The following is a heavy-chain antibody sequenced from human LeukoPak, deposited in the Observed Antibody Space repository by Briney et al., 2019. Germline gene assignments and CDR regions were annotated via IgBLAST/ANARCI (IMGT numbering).Heavy chain of an antibody. CDR2: ILYDGSNK. J-gene: IGHJ3*02. CDR1: GFTFSSYG. V-gene: IGHV3-30*02. CDR3: AKGFVVVAARDAFDI. D-gene: IGHD2-15*01. Sequence: GGSLRLSCAASGFTFSSYGMHWVRQAPGKGLEWVAFILYDGSNKYYADSVKGRFTISRDNSKNTLYLQMNSLRAEDTAVYYCAKGFVVVAARDAFDIWGQGTMVTVSS.